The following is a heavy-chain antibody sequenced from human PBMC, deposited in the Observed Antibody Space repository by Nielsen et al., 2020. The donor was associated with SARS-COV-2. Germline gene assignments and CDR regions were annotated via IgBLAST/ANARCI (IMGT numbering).Heavy chain of an antibody. D-gene: IGHD6-19*01. J-gene: IGHJ5*02. CDR1: GFTFSSYA. CDR2: IWYDGSNK. Sequence: GESLKISCAASGFTFSSYAMHWVRQAPGKGLEWVAVIWYDGSNKYYADSVKGRFTISRDNSKNTLYLQMNSLRAEDTAVYYCARETIAVAGSNWFDPWGQGTLVTVSS. CDR3: ARETIAVAGSNWFDP. V-gene: IGHV3-30*04.